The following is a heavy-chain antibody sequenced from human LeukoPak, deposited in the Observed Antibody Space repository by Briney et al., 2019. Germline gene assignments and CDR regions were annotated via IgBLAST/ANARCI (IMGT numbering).Heavy chain of an antibody. D-gene: IGHD3-3*01. CDR3: ARSTIFGVVYY. CDR2: INHSGST. J-gene: IGHJ4*02. CDR1: GGSFSGYY. V-gene: IGHV4-34*01. Sequence: PSETLSLTCAVYGGSFSGYYWSWIRQPPGKGLEWIGEINHSGSTNYNPSLKSRVTMSVDTSKNQFSLKLSSVTAADTAVYYCARSTIFGVVYYWGQGTLVTVSS.